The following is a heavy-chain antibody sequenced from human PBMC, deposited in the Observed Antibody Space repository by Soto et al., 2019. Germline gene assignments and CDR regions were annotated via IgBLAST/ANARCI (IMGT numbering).Heavy chain of an antibody. V-gene: IGHV3-48*03. J-gene: IGHJ4*02. D-gene: IGHD6-19*01. CDR1: GFTFNSYE. Sequence: EVQLVESGGRLVQPGGSLRLSCAASGFTFNSYEMTWVRQAPGKGLEWISYISDSGHTIHYADSVKGRFTISRDSADNSLYLHMDSLRAEDTAVYYCARIGAGGWDIPFDVWGQGTLVIVSS. CDR2: ISDSGHTI. CDR3: ARIGAGGWDIPFDV.